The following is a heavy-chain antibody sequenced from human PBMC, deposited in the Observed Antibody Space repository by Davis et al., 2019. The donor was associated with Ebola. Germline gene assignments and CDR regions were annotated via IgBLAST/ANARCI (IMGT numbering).Heavy chain of an antibody. J-gene: IGHJ4*02. V-gene: IGHV4-39*01. Sequence: MPSETLSLTCTVSGGSIISDNHHWGWIRQTPGKGLEWIGSISYNGDAYYKSSLKSRVTIAVDTSRNQFSMRLTSMAAADAGAYYCAKIIAVARFDIWSQGTLVTVSS. CDR1: GGSIISDNHH. D-gene: IGHD6-19*01. CDR2: ISYNGDA. CDR3: AKIIAVARFDI.